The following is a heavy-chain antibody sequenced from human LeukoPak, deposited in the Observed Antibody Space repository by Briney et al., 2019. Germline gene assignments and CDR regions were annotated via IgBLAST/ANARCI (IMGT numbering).Heavy chain of an antibody. CDR2: IIPILGIA. D-gene: IGHD1-1*01. Sequence: GASVKVSCKASGGTFSSYAISWVRQAPGQGLEWMGGIIPILGIANYAQKFQGRVTITADKSTSTAYMELSSLRSEDTAVYYCARYNGGRFDPWGQGTLVTVSS. J-gene: IGHJ5*02. CDR1: GGTFSSYA. CDR3: ARYNGGRFDP. V-gene: IGHV1-69*04.